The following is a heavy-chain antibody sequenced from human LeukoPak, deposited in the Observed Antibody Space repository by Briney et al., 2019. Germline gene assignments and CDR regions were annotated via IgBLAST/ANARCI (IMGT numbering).Heavy chain of an antibody. CDR3: ARGNVAAAGYWYFDL. J-gene: IGHJ2*01. V-gene: IGHV4-59*01. CDR1: GGSISRYY. D-gene: IGHD6-13*01. Sequence: SETLSLTRAVSGGSISRYYRSCIPQPPGKGLECRGYIYYSGSTNYNPSLKSRVTISGDTSKNQFSLKLSSVTAADTAVYYCARGNVAAAGYWYFDLLGRGTLVTGSS. CDR2: IYYSGST.